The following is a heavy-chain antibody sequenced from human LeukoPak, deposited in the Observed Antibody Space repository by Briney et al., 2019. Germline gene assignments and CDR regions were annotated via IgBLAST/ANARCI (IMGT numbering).Heavy chain of an antibody. CDR1: GFTVSSDW. D-gene: IGHD3-9*01. CDR2: IKQEGSEK. V-gene: IGHV3-7*01. CDR3: ARGLVTTYYFAY. Sequence: GGSLRLSCAAAGFTVSSDWMSWVRQDPGNGPEWVADIKQEGSEKYYVDSVKGRYTISRDNAKNSLYLQMNSLRAEDTAVYYCARGLVTTYYFAYWGQGTLVTVSS. J-gene: IGHJ4*02.